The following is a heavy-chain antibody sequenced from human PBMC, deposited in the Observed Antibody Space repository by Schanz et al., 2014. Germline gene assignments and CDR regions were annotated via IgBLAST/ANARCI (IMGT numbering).Heavy chain of an antibody. CDR3: ARDRVITFGGVIVSDY. CDR2: IFTSGNT. Sequence: QVQLQESGPGLVKPSETLSLTCTVSGGSISSYYWSWIRQPAGKGLEWIGRIFTSGNTNYNPSLKIRFPMSVDPPKPQSPLKLPSVTAADTAVYYCARDRVITFGGVIVSDYWGQGTLVTVSS. CDR1: GGSISSYY. D-gene: IGHD3-16*02. J-gene: IGHJ4*02. V-gene: IGHV4-4*07.